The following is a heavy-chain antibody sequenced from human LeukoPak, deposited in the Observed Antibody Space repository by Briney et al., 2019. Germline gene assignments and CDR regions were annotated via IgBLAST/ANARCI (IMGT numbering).Heavy chain of an antibody. CDR1: GFTFSNSW. CDR2: IKQDGSEK. V-gene: IGHV3-7*01. CDR3: ARAGSPRD. J-gene: IGHJ4*02. D-gene: IGHD3-10*01. Sequence: PGGSLRLSCTVSGFTFSNSWMNGVRQAPGKGLEWVANIKQDGSEKNYVDSVKGRFTISRDNAKNSVYLQMNSLRAEDTAVYYCARAGSPRDWGRGTLVTVSS.